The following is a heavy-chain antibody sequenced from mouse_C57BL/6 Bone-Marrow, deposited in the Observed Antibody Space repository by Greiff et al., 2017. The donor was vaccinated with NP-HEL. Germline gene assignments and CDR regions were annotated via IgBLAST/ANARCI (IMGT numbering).Heavy chain of an antibody. V-gene: IGHV1-9*01. J-gene: IGHJ2*01. CDR1: GYTFTGYW. CDR2: ILPGSGST. CDR3: ARYEDGNYCDY. Sequence: QVQLQQSGAELMKPGASVKLSCKATGYTFTGYWIAWVKQRPGHGLEWIGEILPGSGSTNYNEKLKGQSTFTADTASNTAYMQLSSLKTEDTAIYYCARYEDGNYCDYWGQGTTLTVSS. D-gene: IGHD2-1*01.